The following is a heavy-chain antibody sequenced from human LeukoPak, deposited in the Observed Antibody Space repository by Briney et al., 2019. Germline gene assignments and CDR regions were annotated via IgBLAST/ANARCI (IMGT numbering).Heavy chain of an antibody. D-gene: IGHD3-10*01. CDR1: GYSFTNTW. CDR2: IYPLDADT. V-gene: IGHV5-51*01. J-gene: IGHJ4*02. CDR3: ATVNGSHWFFDY. Sequence: GESLKTSCTGSGYSFTNTWIGWGRLTPGKVLEWMGTIYPLDADTRYSPSFQGQVTISADKSITTAYLQWSSLRASDTAMYYCATVNGSHWFFDYWGQGTLVTVSS.